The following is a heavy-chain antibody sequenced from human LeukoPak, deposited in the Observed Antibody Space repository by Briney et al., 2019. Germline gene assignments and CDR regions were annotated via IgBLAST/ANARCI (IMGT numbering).Heavy chain of an antibody. CDR2: FNPEDAET. V-gene: IGHV1-24*01. D-gene: IGHD4-17*01. J-gene: IGHJ4*02. CDR3: ATEIVGYGDVHYFDS. Sequence: GASVKVSCKVSGYTLTEISMHWVRQAPGQGLEWMGGFNPEDAETIYARSFQGRLTVTEDTSTDTAYMELSSLRSEDKAMYYCATEIVGYGDVHYFDSWGQGTLVTVSS. CDR1: GYTLTEIS.